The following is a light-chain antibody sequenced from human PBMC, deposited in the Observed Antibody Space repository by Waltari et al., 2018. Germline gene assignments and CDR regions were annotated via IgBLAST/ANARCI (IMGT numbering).Light chain of an antibody. Sequence: QSALTQPASVSGSPGQSVTISCTGTSSDLGSYNLVSWYQHHPGKAPKLMIYEANKRPSGVSNRFSGSKSGITASLTISGLQAEDEADYYCCSYAGTITPYVFGSGTKVTVL. J-gene: IGLJ1*01. CDR1: SSDLGSYNL. V-gene: IGLV2-23*01. CDR2: EAN. CDR3: CSYAGTITPYV.